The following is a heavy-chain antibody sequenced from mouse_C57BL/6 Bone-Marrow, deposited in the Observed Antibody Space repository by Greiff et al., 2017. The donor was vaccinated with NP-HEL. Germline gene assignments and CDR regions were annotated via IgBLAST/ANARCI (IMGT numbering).Heavy chain of an antibody. CDR2: RWTGGGT. CDR1: GFSFTSYA. J-gene: IGHJ4*01. D-gene: IGHD4-1*01. Sequence: VKVVESGPGLVAPSQRLSITCTVSGFSFTSYAISWVRQPPGKGLEWLGVRWTGGGTNYNSALKSRLSISKDNSKSQVFLKMNSLQTDDTARYYCARNANSPMDYWGQGTSVTVSS. CDR3: ARNANSPMDY. V-gene: IGHV2-9-1*01.